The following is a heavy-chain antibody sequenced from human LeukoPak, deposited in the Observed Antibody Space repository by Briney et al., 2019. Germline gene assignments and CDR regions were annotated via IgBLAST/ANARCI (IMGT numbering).Heavy chain of an antibody. D-gene: IGHD6-19*01. CDR2: INWNGGST. CDR3: ARGPWSGSAWYFGY. CDR1: GFTFDDYG. Sequence: GGSLRLSCAASGFTFDDYGMSWVRQAPGKGLEWVSGINWNGGSTGYADSVKGRFTISRDNAKNSLFLQMNSLRAEDTAMYYCARGPWSGSAWYFGYWGQGTLVTVSS. V-gene: IGHV3-20*04. J-gene: IGHJ4*02.